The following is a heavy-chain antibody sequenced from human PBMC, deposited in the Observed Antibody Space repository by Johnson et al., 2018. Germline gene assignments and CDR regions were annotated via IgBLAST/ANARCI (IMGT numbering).Heavy chain of an antibody. CDR2: IYNSEST. D-gene: IGHD3-22*01. CDR3: ARAGSGYSFDY. CDR1: GGSISSYY. J-gene: IGHJ4*02. Sequence: QVQLQESGPGLVKPSETLSLTCTVSGGSISSYYWSWIRQPPGKGLEWIGYIYNSESTSYNPSPKSRVTISVDTSKNQFSLKLSSVTAADTAVYYCARAGSGYSFDYWGQGTLVTVSS. V-gene: IGHV4-59*01.